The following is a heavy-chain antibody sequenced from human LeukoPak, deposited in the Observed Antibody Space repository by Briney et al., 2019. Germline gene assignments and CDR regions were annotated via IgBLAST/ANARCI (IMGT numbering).Heavy chain of an antibody. CDR3: ARSSLMATITNFDY. Sequence: GESLKISCKASEYIFSTHWIGWVRQMPGKGLEWMGIIYPGDSDTRYSPSFQGQVTISADKSISTAYLQWSSLKASDTAMYYCARSSLMATITNFDYWGQGTLVTVSS. J-gene: IGHJ4*02. CDR2: IYPGDSDT. CDR1: EYIFSTHW. D-gene: IGHD5-24*01. V-gene: IGHV5-51*01.